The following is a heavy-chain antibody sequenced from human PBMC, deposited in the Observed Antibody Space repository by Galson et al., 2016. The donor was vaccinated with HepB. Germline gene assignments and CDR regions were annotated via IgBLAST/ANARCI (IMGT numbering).Heavy chain of an antibody. CDR2: INQDANEK. D-gene: IGHD2-21*01. V-gene: IGHV3-7*01. CDR3: ARDATRGGDFDY. CDR1: GFTFSSYG. Sequence: SLRLSCAASGFTFSSYGMHWVRQAPGKGLEWVAQINQDANEKYYVDSVKGRFTISRDNAKNSLYLQMNSLRAEDTAVYYCARDATRGGDFDYWAQGTLVIVSS. J-gene: IGHJ4*02.